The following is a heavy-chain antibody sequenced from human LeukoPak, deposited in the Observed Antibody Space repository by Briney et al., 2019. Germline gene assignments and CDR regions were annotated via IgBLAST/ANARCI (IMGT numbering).Heavy chain of an antibody. Sequence: SETLPLACAVYGGSFSGYYWSWIRQPPGKGLEWIGEINHSGSTNYNPSLKSRVTISVDTSKNQFSLKLSSVTAADTAVYYCARAQQLVQTKSRSRYYYYGMDVWGQGTTVTVSS. V-gene: IGHV4-34*01. CDR2: INHSGST. CDR1: GGSFSGYY. D-gene: IGHD6-13*01. CDR3: ARAQQLVQTKSRSRYYYYGMDV. J-gene: IGHJ6*02.